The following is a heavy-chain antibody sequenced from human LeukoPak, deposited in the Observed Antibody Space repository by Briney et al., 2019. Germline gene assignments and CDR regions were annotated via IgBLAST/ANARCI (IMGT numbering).Heavy chain of an antibody. CDR3: ARDSWQGSGLLYYYYMDV. CDR1: GFLFSKYW. D-gene: IGHD6-19*01. J-gene: IGHJ6*03. Sequence: SGGSLRLSCAASGFLFSKYWMTWVRQAPGKGLEWVANIKEDDSEIYYVDSVKGRFTISRDNAKNSLYLQMSSLRVEDTAVYYCARDSWQGSGLLYYYYMDVWGKGTTVTVSS. V-gene: IGHV3-7*01. CDR2: IKEDDSEI.